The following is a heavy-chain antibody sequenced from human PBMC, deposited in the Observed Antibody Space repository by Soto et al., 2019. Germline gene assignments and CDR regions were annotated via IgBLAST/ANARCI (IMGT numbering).Heavy chain of an antibody. CDR3: TRILWSSRRDALDI. D-gene: IGHD2-21*01. J-gene: IGHJ6*02. Sequence: QLGGSLRLSCIASGFTFRNYAMAWVRQAPGEDLEWVSAIGTSGTPTLYADSVKSRFSISRDDSRNTVSLQMNSLGVEDTATYYCTRILWSSRRDALDIWGQGTTVTVSS. CDR1: GFTFRNYA. CDR2: IGTSGTPT. V-gene: IGHV3-23*01.